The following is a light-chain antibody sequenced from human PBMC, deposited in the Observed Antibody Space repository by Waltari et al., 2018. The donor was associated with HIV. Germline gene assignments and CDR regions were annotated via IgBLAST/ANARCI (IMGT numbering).Light chain of an antibody. CDR1: RDISND. Sequence: DIQMSQVPSSLSASVGDRVTLTCRASRDISNDLAWYQQKPGEVPKLLIYASSTLRSGVPSRFRGSGSGTDFTLTINGLQPEDVASYYCQNYDSAPVAFGQGTRLEI. CDR3: QNYDSAPVA. CDR2: ASS. V-gene: IGKV1-27*01. J-gene: IGKJ5*01.